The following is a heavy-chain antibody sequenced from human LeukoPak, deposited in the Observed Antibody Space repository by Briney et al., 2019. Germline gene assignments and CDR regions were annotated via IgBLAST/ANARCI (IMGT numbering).Heavy chain of an antibody. J-gene: IGHJ5*02. D-gene: IGHD3-10*01. V-gene: IGHV4-39*07. Sequence: SETLSLTCTVSGGSISSSSYYWGWIRQPPGKGLEWIGSIYYSGSTYYNPSLKSRVTISVDASKNQFSLKLSSVTAADTAVYYCARLVWFGEPNWFDPWGQGTLVTVSS. CDR3: ARLVWFGEPNWFDP. CDR2: IYYSGST. CDR1: GGSISSSSYY.